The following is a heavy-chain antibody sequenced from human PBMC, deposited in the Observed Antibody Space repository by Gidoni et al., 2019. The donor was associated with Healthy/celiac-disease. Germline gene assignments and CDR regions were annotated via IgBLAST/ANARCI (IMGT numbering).Heavy chain of an antibody. Sequence: QVKLKESAPGLVRPSQPLSLTCTVPVASISSGGYYWSWIRQHPGKGLEWIGYIYYSGSTYYNPSLKSRVTISVDTSKNQFSLKLSSVTAADTAVYYCAIQTSGLKYGMDVWGQGTTVAVSS. D-gene: IGHD3-10*01. CDR2: IYYSGST. CDR3: AIQTSGLKYGMDV. J-gene: IGHJ6*02. V-gene: IGHV4-31*03. CDR1: VASISSGGYY.